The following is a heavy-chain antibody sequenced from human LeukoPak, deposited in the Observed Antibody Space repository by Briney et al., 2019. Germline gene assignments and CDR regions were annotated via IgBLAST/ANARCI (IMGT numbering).Heavy chain of an antibody. Sequence: GASVKVSCKASGYTFTSYDINWVRQATGQGLEWMVWMNPNSGNTGYAQKFQGRVTMTRNTSISTAYMELSSLRSEDTAVYYCARGAVVVVPAAIPRGSYYMDVWGKGTTVTVSS. D-gene: IGHD2-2*02. J-gene: IGHJ6*03. V-gene: IGHV1-8*01. CDR3: ARGAVVVVPAAIPRGSYYMDV. CDR2: MNPNSGNT. CDR1: GYTFTSYD.